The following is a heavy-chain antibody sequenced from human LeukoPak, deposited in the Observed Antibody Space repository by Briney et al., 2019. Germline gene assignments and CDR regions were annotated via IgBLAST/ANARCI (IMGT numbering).Heavy chain of an antibody. CDR2: VYYTGHT. CDR3: ARDSFGVVITGGWFDP. J-gene: IGHJ5*02. Sequence: SETLSLTCNVSGDSLTSNTYYWGWIRQSPGTGLEWIGSVYYTGHTYYNPSLNSRVTISVDTSKNRFSLKITSVTAADTAVYYCARDSFGVVITGGWFDPWGQGTMVTVSS. CDR1: GDSLTSNTYY. D-gene: IGHD3-3*01. V-gene: IGHV4-39*07.